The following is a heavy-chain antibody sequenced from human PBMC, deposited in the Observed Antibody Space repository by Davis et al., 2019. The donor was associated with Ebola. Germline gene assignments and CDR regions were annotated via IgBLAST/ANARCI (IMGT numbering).Heavy chain of an antibody. Sequence: GESLKISCAASGFAFSSYSMNWVRQAPGKGLEWVSHITGSSGTVYYAGSVKGRFTISRDNSNNMLYLQMDSLKVDDTAVYYCGRLVYNSGCHWGQGTLVTVSS. D-gene: IGHD6-19*01. V-gene: IGHV3-48*01. CDR1: GFAFSSYS. CDR3: GRLVYNSGCH. CDR2: ITGSSGTV. J-gene: IGHJ4*02.